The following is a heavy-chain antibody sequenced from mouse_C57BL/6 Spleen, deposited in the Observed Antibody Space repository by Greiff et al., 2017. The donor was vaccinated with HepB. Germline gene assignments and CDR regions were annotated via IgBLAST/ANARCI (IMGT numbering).Heavy chain of an antibody. Sequence: ESGAELVRPGASVTLSCKASGYTFTDYEMHWVKQTPVHGLEWIGAIDPETGGTAYNQKFKGKAILTADKSSSTAYMELRSLTSEDSAVYYCTREGYCGSSPYAMDYWGQGTSVTVSS. CDR2: IDPETGGT. CDR1: GYTFTDYE. V-gene: IGHV1-15*01. CDR3: TREGYCGSSPYAMDY. D-gene: IGHD1-1*01. J-gene: IGHJ4*01.